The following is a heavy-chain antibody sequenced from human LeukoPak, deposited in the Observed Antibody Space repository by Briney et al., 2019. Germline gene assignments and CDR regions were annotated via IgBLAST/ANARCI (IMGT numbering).Heavy chain of an antibody. V-gene: IGHV4-31*03. D-gene: IGHD3-10*01. J-gene: IGHJ4*02. CDR1: GGSISSGGYY. CDR2: IYYSGST. Sequence: PSETLSLTCTVSGGSISSGGYYWSWIRQHPGKGLEWIGYIYYSGSTYYNPSLKGRVTISVDTSKNQFSLKLSSVTAADTAVYYCARDLVRGGFDYWGQGTLVTVSS. CDR3: ARDLVRGGFDY.